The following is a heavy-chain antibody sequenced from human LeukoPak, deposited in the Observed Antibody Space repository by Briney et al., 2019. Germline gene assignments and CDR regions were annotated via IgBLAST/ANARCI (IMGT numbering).Heavy chain of an antibody. Sequence: ASVKVSCKASGYTFTGYYMHWVRQAPGQGLEWMGIINPSGRSTNYAQKFQGRVTMTSDTSTSTVYMELSSLRSEDTAVYYCARDREWERPDYFDYWGQGTLVTVSS. J-gene: IGHJ4*02. D-gene: IGHD1-26*01. V-gene: IGHV1-46*01. CDR2: INPSGRST. CDR1: GYTFTGYY. CDR3: ARDREWERPDYFDY.